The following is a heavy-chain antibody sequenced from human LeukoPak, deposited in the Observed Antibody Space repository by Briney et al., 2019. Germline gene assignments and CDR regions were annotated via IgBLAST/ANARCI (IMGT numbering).Heavy chain of an antibody. J-gene: IGHJ3*02. Sequence: PSQTLSLTCAVSGGSISSGGYSWSWIRQPPRKGLEWIGYIYYSGSTYYNPSLKSRVTISVDTSKNQFSLKLSSVTAADTAVYYCARGQRDYYDSSGYYYLIDAFDIWGQGTMVTVSS. CDR2: IYYSGST. CDR3: ARGQRDYYDSSGYYYLIDAFDI. V-gene: IGHV4-30-4*07. CDR1: GGSISSGGYS. D-gene: IGHD3-22*01.